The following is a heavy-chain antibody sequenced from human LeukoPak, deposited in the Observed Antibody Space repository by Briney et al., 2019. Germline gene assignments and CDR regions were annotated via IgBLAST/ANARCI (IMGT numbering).Heavy chain of an antibody. CDR2: IRDKVSGGTT. D-gene: IGHD3-22*01. CDR1: GLSFGGDA. V-gene: IGHV3-49*04. J-gene: IGHJ4*02. Sequence: KPGGSLRLSCRGSGLSFGGDAVSWVRQAPGKGLEWVGFIRDKVSGGTTEYVASVGGRFTISRDDSRSIAYLQMTRLKTEDTAVYYCTINYYNGSLYEDYWGQGTLVTVSS. CDR3: TINYYNGSLYEDY.